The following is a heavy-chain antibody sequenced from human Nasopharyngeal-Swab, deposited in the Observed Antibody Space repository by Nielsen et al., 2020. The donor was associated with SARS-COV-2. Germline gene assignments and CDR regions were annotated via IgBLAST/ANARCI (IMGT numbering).Heavy chain of an antibody. Sequence: LSLTCAASGFTFSSYWMSWVRQAPGKGLEWVANIKQDGSEKYYVDSVKGRFTISRDNAKNSLYLQMNSLRAEDTAVYYCARDQIAAAGNYYYYGMDVWGQGTTVTVSS. CDR2: IKQDGSEK. D-gene: IGHD6-13*01. CDR1: GFTFSSYW. CDR3: ARDQIAAAGNYYYYGMDV. V-gene: IGHV3-7*01. J-gene: IGHJ6*02.